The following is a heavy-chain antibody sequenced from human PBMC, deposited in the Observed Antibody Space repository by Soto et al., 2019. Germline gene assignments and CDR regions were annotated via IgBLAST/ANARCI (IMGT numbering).Heavy chain of an antibody. CDR3: ARVESVAARPIDY. V-gene: IGHV4-30-4*01. CDR2: IYYSGST. CDR1: GGSISSGDYY. Sequence: SETLSLTCTVSGGSISSGDYYWSWIRQPPGKDLEWIGYIYYSGSTYYNPSLKSRVTISVDTSKNQFSLKLSSVTAADTAVYYCARVESVAARPIDYWGQGTLVTVSS. J-gene: IGHJ4*02. D-gene: IGHD6-6*01.